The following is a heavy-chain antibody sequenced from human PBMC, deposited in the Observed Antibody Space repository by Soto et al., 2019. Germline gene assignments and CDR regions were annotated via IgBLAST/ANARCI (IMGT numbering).Heavy chain of an antibody. Sequence: PGGSLRLSCAASGFTFSSYAMTWVRQAPGNGLEWVSAISGSGGSTYYADSVKGWFTISRDNSKNTLYLQMNSLRAEDTAVYYCAKDPYYDVVRGWFDPWGQGTLVTVSS. CDR3: AKDPYYDVVRGWFDP. D-gene: IGHD3-22*01. CDR1: GFTFSSYA. J-gene: IGHJ5*02. V-gene: IGHV3-23*01. CDR2: ISGSGGST.